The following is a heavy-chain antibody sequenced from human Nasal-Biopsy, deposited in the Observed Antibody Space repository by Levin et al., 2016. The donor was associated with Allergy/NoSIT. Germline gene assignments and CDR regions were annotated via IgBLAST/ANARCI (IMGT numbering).Heavy chain of an antibody. V-gene: IGHV3-30*03. CDR3: ARDLSVEVWESYRSRVEYYYFPLDV. D-gene: IGHD3-16*01. J-gene: IGHJ6*02. CDR2: TSADGSDK. CDR1: GFNFGDFA. Sequence: GESLKISCAASGFNFGDFAMDWVRQAPGQGLEWVAVTSADGSDKHYAESVKGRFTISRDFFNNMLYLEMKSLRAEDTAVYYCARDLSVEVWESYRSRVEYYYFPLDVWGHGTTVTVSS.